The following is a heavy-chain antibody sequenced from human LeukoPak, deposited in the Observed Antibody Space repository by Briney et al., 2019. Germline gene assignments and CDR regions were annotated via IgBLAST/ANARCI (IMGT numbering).Heavy chain of an antibody. D-gene: IGHD6-6*01. J-gene: IGHJ4*02. V-gene: IGHV1-2*02. Sequence: GASVKVSCKASGYTFTGYYMHWVRQAPGQGLEWMGWINPNSGGTNYAQKFQGRVTMTRDTSISTAYMELSRLRSDDTAVYYCARVEYSSSSGLIDYWGQGTLVTVSS. CDR3: ARVEYSSSSGLIDY. CDR1: GYTFTGYY. CDR2: INPNSGGT.